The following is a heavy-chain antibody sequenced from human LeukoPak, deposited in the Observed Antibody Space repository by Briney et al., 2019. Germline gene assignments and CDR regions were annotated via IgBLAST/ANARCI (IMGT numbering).Heavy chain of an antibody. CDR3: AGGGNSPYYFDY. J-gene: IGHJ4*02. CDR1: GGTFNNYA. CDR2: ITPFNGNT. D-gene: IGHD4-23*01. V-gene: IGHV1-45*02. Sequence: SVKVSCKASGGTFNNYAISWVRQAPGPAPEWMGWITPFNGNTNYAQKFQDRVTITRDRSMSTAYMELSSLRSEDTAMYYCAGGGNSPYYFDYWGQGTLVTVSS.